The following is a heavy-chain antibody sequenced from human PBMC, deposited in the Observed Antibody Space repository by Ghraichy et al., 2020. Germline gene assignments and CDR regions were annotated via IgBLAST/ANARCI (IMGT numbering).Heavy chain of an antibody. CDR1: GGSISSYY. Sequence: SQTLSLTCTVSGGSISSYYWSWIRQPPGKGLEWIGYIYYSGSTNYNPSLKSRVTISVDTSKNQFSLKLSSVTAADTAVYYCARTQLGYCSSTSGYVYYYYGMDVWGQGTTVTVSS. V-gene: IGHV4-59*01. CDR2: IYYSGST. CDR3: ARTQLGYCSSTSGYVYYYYGMDV. J-gene: IGHJ6*02. D-gene: IGHD2-2*01.